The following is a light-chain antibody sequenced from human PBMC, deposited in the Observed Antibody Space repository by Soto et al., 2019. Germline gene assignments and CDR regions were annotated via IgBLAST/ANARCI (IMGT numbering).Light chain of an antibody. CDR2: GAS. CDR3: QQYGSSGT. V-gene: IGKV3-20*01. J-gene: IGKJ1*01. CDR1: QTVRNY. Sequence: TVLSQSEAAVSLSQGERATLSLRASQTVRNYLLWYQPKPGQAPRLLIYGASNRATGIPDRFSGSGSGTDFTLTISRLEPEDFAVYYCQQYGSSGTFGQGTKVDI.